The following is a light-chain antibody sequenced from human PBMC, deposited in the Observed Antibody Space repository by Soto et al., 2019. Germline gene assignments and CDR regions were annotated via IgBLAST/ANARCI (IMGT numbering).Light chain of an antibody. J-gene: IGKJ2*01. CDR1: QSVSSNY. CDR3: QHYGRSAYT. CDR2: GAS. V-gene: IGKV3-20*01. Sequence: EIVLTQSPGTLSLSPGERATLSCRASQSVSSNYLAWYQQKPGLAPRLLIYGASSRATGIPDRFSGSGSGTDFALLSSRLEPEDFAVYYCQHYGRSAYTFGQGTTLEIK.